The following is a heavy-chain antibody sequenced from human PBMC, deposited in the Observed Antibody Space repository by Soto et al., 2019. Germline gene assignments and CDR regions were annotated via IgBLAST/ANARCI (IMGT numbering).Heavy chain of an antibody. J-gene: IGHJ4*02. CDR1: GFTFSSYW. CDR3: ARGDYGGNWGY. V-gene: IGHV3-74*01. CDR2: INSEGSST. D-gene: IGHD4-17*01. Sequence: EVQLVESGGGLVQPGGSLRLSCAASGFTFSSYWMHWVRQAPGKGLVWVSRINSEGSSTSYADSVKGRFTISRDNAKNTRYLQMPSLRAEDTAVYYCARGDYGGNWGYWGQGTLVTVSS.